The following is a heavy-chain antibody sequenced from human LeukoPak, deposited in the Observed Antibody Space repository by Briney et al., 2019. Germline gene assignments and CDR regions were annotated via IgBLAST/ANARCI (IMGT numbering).Heavy chain of an antibody. J-gene: IGHJ4*02. Sequence: PGGSLRLSCAASGFTFSSYWMSWVRQAPGKGLEWVAVISYDGSNKYYADSVKGRFTISRDNSKNTLYLQMNSLRAEDTAVYYCARDQPLRWLQFGGYFDYWGQGTLVTVSS. CDR1: GFTFSSYW. CDR3: ARDQPLRWLQFGGYFDY. D-gene: IGHD5-24*01. V-gene: IGHV3-30*03. CDR2: ISYDGSNK.